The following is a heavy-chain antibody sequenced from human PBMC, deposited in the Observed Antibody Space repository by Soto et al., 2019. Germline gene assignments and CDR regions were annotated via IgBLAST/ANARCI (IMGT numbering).Heavy chain of an antibody. CDR3: ARGALGFDP. CDR2: IGTSGDT. CDR1: GFTFSRYD. Sequence: EVQVVESGGGLVQAGGSLRLSCAASGFTFSRYDMHWVRQATGRGLEWVSGIGTSGDTYYAGSVKGRFTISRENAKNSVYLQMNSLRAGDTAVYYCARGALGFDPWGQGTLVAVSS. V-gene: IGHV3-13*04. D-gene: IGHD6-6*01. J-gene: IGHJ5*02.